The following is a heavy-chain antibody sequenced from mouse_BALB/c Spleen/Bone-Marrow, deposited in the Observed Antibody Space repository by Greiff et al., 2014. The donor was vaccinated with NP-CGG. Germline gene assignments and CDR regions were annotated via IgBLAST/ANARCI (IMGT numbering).Heavy chain of an antibody. CDR1: GYTFSSYW. CDR2: ILPGSVTT. CDR3: ARDHFDH. Sequence: QVQLKQSGAELMKPGASVKISCKATGYTFSSYWIAWIKQRPGHGLEWIGEILPGSVTTNYNGRFKGKATFTADTSPNTAYMQLSSLTSEDSAVYYCARDHFDHWGPGTTLTVSS. V-gene: IGHV1-9*01. J-gene: IGHJ2*01.